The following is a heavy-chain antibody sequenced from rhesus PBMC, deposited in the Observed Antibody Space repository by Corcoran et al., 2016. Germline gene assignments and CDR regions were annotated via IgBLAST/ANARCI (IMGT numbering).Heavy chain of an antibody. Sequence: QVQLQESGPGLVKPSETLSLTCAVSGGSFSSYWWSWIRQPPGKGLVCICEINGNRGITNYNPPLKSPVTLSKDAAKNPFSLKLSSVIAAYTAVYYCARLNVLVLLAGIYYGLDSWGQGVVVTVSS. D-gene: IGHD2-2*01. CDR3: ARLNVLVLLAGIYYGLDS. CDR2: INGNRGIT. CDR1: GGSFSSYW. V-gene: IGHV4-80*01. J-gene: IGHJ6*01.